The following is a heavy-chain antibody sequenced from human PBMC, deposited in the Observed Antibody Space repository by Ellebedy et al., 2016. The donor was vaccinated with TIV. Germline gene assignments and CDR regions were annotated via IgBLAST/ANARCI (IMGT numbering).Heavy chain of an antibody. CDR3: ARGFGELSSDYYYYGMDV. CDR1: GGSISGYY. Sequence: MPSETLSLTCTVSGGSISGYYWSWIRQPPGKGLEWIGYIYYSGSTNYNPSLKSRVTISVDTSKNQLSLKLSSVTAADTAVYYCARGFGELSSDYYYYGMDVWGQGTTVTVSS. J-gene: IGHJ6*02. D-gene: IGHD3-10*01. CDR2: IYYSGST. V-gene: IGHV4-59*01.